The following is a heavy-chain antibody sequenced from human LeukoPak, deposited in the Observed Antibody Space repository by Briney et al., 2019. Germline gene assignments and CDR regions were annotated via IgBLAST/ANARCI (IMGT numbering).Heavy chain of an antibody. D-gene: IGHD4-17*01. V-gene: IGHV4-31*03. CDR2: IYYSGST. CDR1: GGSISSGGYY. Sequence: SETLSLTCSVSGGSISSGGYYWSWSRQHPGKGLEWIGNIYYSGSTYYNPSLKSRVTISVDRSKNQFSLKLSSVTAADTAVYYCARGDTVTPFDYWGQGTLVTVSS. J-gene: IGHJ4*02. CDR3: ARGDTVTPFDY.